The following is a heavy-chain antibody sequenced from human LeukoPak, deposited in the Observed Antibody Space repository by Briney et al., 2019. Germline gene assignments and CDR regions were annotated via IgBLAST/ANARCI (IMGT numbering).Heavy chain of an antibody. Sequence: GGSLRLSCAASGFTFSTSAMNWVRQAPGKGLEWVSAISGSGGRTDYADSVKGRFTISRDNAKNSLYLQMNSLRAEDTAMYYCARRGIYSSGWYFDYWGQGTLVTVSS. CDR1: GFTFSTSA. D-gene: IGHD6-19*01. CDR3: ARRGIYSSGWYFDY. V-gene: IGHV3-23*01. CDR2: ISGSGGRT. J-gene: IGHJ4*02.